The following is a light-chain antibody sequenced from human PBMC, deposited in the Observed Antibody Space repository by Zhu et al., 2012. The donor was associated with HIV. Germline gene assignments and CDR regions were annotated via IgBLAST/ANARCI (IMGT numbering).Light chain of an antibody. CDR3: QQYGGAPRT. Sequence: ETVMTQSPATLSVSPGERGTLSCRASQSVGTNLAWYQQTPGQAPRLLISRASTRATGIPARFSGSGSGTEFTLTISRLEPEDFAVYYCQQYGGAPRTFGQGTKVEIK. J-gene: IGKJ1*01. CDR2: RAS. CDR1: QSVGTN. V-gene: IGKV3-15*01.